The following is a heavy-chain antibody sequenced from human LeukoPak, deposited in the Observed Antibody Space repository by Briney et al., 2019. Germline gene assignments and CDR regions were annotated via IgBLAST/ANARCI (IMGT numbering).Heavy chain of an antibody. CDR2: ISYDGGNK. V-gene: IGHV3-30*04. Sequence: GGSLRLSCAASGFTFSSYAMHWVRQAPGKGLEWVAVISYDGGNKYYADSVKGRFTTSRDNSKNTLYLQMNSLRAEDTAVYYCARTEMGYYYDSSGYGNYFDYWGQGTLVTVSS. D-gene: IGHD3-22*01. CDR3: ARTEMGYYYDSSGYGNYFDY. J-gene: IGHJ4*02. CDR1: GFTFSSYA.